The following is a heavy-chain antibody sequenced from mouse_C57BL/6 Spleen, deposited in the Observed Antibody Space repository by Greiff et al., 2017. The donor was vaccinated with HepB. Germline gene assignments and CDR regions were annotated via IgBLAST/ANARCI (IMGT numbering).Heavy chain of an antibody. CDR2: IYPGSGST. CDR3: ARGDYYDYDVNAMDC. Sequence: VQLQQPGAELVKPGASVKMSCKASGYTFTSYWITWVKQRPGQGLEWIGDIYPGSGSTNYNEKFKSKATLTVDTSSSTAYMQLSSLTSEDSAVYYCARGDYYDYDVNAMDCWGQGTSVTVSS. J-gene: IGHJ4*01. CDR1: GYTFTSYW. D-gene: IGHD2-4*01. V-gene: IGHV1-55*01.